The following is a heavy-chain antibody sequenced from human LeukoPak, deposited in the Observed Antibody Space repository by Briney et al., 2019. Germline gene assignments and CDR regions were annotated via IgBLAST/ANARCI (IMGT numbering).Heavy chain of an antibody. V-gene: IGHV3-53*01. Sequence: GSLRLSFAASGFTVSSNYMSWVRQAPGKGLEWVSIIYSGGSTFYADSVKGRFTISRDNSKSTLSLLMNSLRAEDTAVYYCAKDMYSSSVPNWFDPWGQGTLVTVSS. J-gene: IGHJ5*02. CDR3: AKDMYSSSVPNWFDP. CDR1: GFTVSSNY. CDR2: IYSGGST. D-gene: IGHD6-13*01.